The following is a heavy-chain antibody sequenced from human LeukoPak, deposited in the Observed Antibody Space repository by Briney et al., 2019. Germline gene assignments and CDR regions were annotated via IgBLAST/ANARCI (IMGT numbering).Heavy chain of an antibody. Sequence: GASVKVSCKASGYTFSIYGITWVRQAPGQGLEWMGWISAYNGYTNYAQKFQGRVTMTTDTSTNTAYMELRSLRSDDTAIYYCARDGKGRYDSRENDYWGQGTLVTVSS. CDR2: ISAYNGYT. CDR3: ARDGKGRYDSRENDY. CDR1: GYTFSIYG. V-gene: IGHV1-18*01. J-gene: IGHJ4*02. D-gene: IGHD3-3*01.